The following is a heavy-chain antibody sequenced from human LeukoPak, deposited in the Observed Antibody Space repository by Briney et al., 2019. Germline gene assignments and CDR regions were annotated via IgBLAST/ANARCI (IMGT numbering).Heavy chain of an antibody. CDR3: AKGGIVALN. V-gene: IGHV3-23*01. CDR1: GFTFSSYA. J-gene: IGHJ4*02. D-gene: IGHD3-16*02. Sequence: GGSLRLSCAAAGFTFSSYAMSWVRQAPGKGLEWVAAISGSGGSTYYADSVKGRFTISRHNSKHTLYLQINSLRAEDTPVYYCAKGGIVALNSGQGTLVTASS. CDR2: ISGSGGST.